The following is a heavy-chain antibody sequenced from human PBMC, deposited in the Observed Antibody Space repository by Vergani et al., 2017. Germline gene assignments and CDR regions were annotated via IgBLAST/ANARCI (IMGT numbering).Heavy chain of an antibody. J-gene: IGHJ6*03. V-gene: IGHV3-15*01. CDR1: GFTFIMHA. CDR3: TTEEVITFHYYYMDV. Sequence: EVQLLESGGDLVQPGGSLRLSCAASGFTFIMHAMSWVREAPGKGLEWVGRIKSKTDGGTTDYAAPVKGRFTISRDDSKNTLYLQMNSLKTEDTAVYYCTTEEVITFHYYYMDVWGKGTTVTVSS. D-gene: IGHD3-22*01. CDR2: IKSKTDGGTT.